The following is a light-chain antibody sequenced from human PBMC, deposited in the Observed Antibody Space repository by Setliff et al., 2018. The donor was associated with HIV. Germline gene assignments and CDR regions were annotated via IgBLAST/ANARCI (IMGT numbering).Light chain of an antibody. CDR1: SSDVGAYNY. V-gene: IGLV2-11*01. Sequence: QSALAQPASVSGSPGQSITLSCTGTSSDVGAYNYVSWYQQHPGKAPKLMICDVSKRPSGVPDRFSASKSGNTASLTISGLQAEDEADYYCCSYAGSYNWVFGGGTKVTVL. CDR3: CSYAGSYNWV. CDR2: DVS. J-gene: IGLJ3*02.